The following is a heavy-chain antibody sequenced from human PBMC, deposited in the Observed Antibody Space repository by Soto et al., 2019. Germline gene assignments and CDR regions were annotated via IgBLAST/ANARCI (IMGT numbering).Heavy chain of an antibody. Sequence: GGSLRLSCSASGFTFSRHAMHWVRQAPGKGLEWVVDISYDGRKTHYTNSVRGRFTIATDNSKNTIHLQISRLRTTDPATTYRVRVRGSTTFYALDVWGQGTMVTVSS. CDR3: VRVRGSTTFYALDV. D-gene: IGHD2-2*01. CDR1: GFTFSRHA. CDR2: ISYDGRKT. J-gene: IGHJ6*02. V-gene: IGHV3-30*04.